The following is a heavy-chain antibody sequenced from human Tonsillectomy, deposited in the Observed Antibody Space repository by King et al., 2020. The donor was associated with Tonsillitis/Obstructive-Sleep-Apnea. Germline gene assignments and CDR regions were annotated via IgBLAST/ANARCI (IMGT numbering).Heavy chain of an antibody. CDR1: GYSFTSYW. CDR3: ARSGYCSSTTCLPFDP. D-gene: IGHD2-2*03. Sequence: QLVQSGAEVKKPGESLKISCKASGYSFTSYWIAWVRQMPGKGLEWMGIINPGDSDTRYSPSFQGQVIISADKSISTAYLQWSSLKASDTAMYYCARSGYCSSTTCLPFDPWGQGTLVTVSS. V-gene: IGHV5-51*01. CDR2: INPGDSDT. J-gene: IGHJ5*02.